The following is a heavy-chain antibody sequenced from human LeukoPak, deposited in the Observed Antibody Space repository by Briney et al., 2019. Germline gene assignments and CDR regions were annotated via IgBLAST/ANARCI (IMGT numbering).Heavy chain of an antibody. Sequence: GGSLRLSCAASGFTFSNYAMSWVRQAPGKGLEWVSGITGSGGSTNYADSVKGRFTISRDNSKNTLNLQMNSLRAEDTAVYYCVKDRTGTYTLDYWGQGTLVTVSS. J-gene: IGHJ4*02. D-gene: IGHD3-10*01. CDR3: VKDRTGTYTLDY. V-gene: IGHV3-23*01. CDR2: ITGSGGST. CDR1: GFTFSNYA.